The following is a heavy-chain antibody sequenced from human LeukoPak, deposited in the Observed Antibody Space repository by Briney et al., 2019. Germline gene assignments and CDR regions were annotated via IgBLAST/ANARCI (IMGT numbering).Heavy chain of an antibody. CDR2: FLCSSSYI. J-gene: IGHJ4*02. CDR3: AKDLKDTAKPPFDY. Sequence: AGGSLRLSCAASGFSFSGYSMNWVRQAPGQLLEWDSSFLCSSSYIYYADSGKGRFSISSDSSKNTRYLQMNSLRAEDTAVYYCAKDLKDTAKPPFDYWGQGTLVTVSS. CDR1: GFSFSGYS. D-gene: IGHD5-18*01. V-gene: IGHV3-21*04.